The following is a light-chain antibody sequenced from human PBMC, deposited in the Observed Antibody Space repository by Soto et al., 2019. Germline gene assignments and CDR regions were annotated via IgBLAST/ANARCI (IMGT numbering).Light chain of an antibody. V-gene: IGKV1-12*01. CDR1: QGISSW. Sequence: DIQMTQSPSSVSASVGDRVTITCRASQGISSWLAWYQQKPGKAPKLLIYSASSLKSGVPSRFSGSGSGTDFTRTITSLQPEESETSYCLQASNFPVTFGGGTKVEI. CDR2: SAS. CDR3: LQASNFPVT. J-gene: IGKJ4*01.